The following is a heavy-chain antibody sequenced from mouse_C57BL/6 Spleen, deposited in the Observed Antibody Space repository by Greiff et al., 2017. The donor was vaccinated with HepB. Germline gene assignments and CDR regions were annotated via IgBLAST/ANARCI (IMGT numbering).Heavy chain of an antibody. CDR1: GYAFSSSW. D-gene: IGHD1-1*01. CDR3: ARPGRGVLREGFDY. CDR2: IYPGDGDT. V-gene: IGHV1-82*01. J-gene: IGHJ2*01. Sequence: VQRVESGPELVKPGASVKISCKASGYAFSSSWMNWVKQRPGKGLEWIGRIYPGDGDTNYNGKFKGKATLTADKSSSTAYMQLSSLTSEDSAVYFCARPGRGVLREGFDYWGQGTTLTVSS.